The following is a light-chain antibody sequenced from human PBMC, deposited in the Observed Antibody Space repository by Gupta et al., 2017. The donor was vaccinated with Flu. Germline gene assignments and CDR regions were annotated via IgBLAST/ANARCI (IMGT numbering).Light chain of an antibody. J-gene: IGKJ2*01. CDR1: QSISSW. CDR3: QQYNSYPYT. V-gene: IGKV1-5*03. Sequence: DIQMTQSPSTLSASVGDRVTITCRASQSISSWLAWYQQKPVKAPKLLIYKASSLESGVPSRFSGSGSGTEFTLTISSLQPDDFATYYCQQYNSYPYTFGQWTKLEIK. CDR2: KAS.